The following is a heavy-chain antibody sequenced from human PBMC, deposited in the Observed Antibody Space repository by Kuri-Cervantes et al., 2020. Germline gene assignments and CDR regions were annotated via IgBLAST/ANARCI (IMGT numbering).Heavy chain of an antibody. Sequence: GESLKISCTASGFTFDDYGMSWVRQAPGKGLEWVSGINWNGGSTGYADSVKGRFTISRENAKNSLYLQMNSLRAGDTAVYYCARSPGVGDSSGPGAFDIWGQGTMVTVSS. D-gene: IGHD3-22*01. CDR1: GFTFDDYG. V-gene: IGHV3-20*04. CDR3: ARSPGVGDSSGPGAFDI. CDR2: INWNGGST. J-gene: IGHJ3*02.